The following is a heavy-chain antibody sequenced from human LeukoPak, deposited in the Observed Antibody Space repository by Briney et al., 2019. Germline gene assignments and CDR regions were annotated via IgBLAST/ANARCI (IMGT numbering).Heavy chain of an antibody. CDR1: GYIFTNYW. J-gene: IGHJ4*02. D-gene: IGHD6-25*01. Sequence: KVGESLKTSCKGSGYIFTNYWIGWVRQMPGKGLEWMGIIYPGDSDTRYSPSFQGQVIISADKSISTAYLQWSSLKASDTAMYYCARRSAAAPDYWGQGTLVTVSS. V-gene: IGHV5-51*01. CDR3: ARRSAAAPDY. CDR2: IYPGDSDT.